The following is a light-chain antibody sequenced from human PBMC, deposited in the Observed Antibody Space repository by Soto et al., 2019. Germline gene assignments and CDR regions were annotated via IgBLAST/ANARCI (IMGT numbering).Light chain of an antibody. Sequence: QSVLTQPPSVSAAPGQTVTISCSGSNSNIGNNYVSWYEQLPGTAPKLLIFDNYKRPSGIPDRFSGSKSGTSATLGITGLQTGDEADYYCATWDTSLSVVVFGGGTKVTVL. CDR3: ATWDTSLSVVV. J-gene: IGLJ2*01. CDR1: NSNIGNNY. V-gene: IGLV1-51*01. CDR2: DNY.